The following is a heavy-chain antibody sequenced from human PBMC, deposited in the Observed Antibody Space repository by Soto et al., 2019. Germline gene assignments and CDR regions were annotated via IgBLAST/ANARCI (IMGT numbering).Heavy chain of an antibody. J-gene: IGHJ6*02. CDR2: IYSNGST. Sequence: SETLSLTCTVSGVSISSYYWNWLRQPPGKGLEWIGYIYSNGSTNSNPSLKSRVTISIGTSKHQFSLTLNSVTAADTAVYYCARLPPIAAAGHYYFGMDVWGQGTTVTVSS. D-gene: IGHD6-13*01. CDR1: GVSISSYY. V-gene: IGHV4-59*08. CDR3: ARLPPIAAAGHYYFGMDV.